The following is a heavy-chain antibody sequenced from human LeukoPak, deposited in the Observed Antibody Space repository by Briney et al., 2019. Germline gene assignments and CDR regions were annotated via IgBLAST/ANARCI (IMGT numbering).Heavy chain of an antibody. V-gene: IGHV4-30-4*02. Sequence: SETLSLTCTVSGGSISSGDYYWSWIRQPPGKGLEWIGYIYYSGSTSYNPSLKSRVTISVDKSKNRFSLKLSSLTAADTAVYYCARANYFDYWGQGTLVTVSS. CDR2: IYYSGST. J-gene: IGHJ4*02. CDR3: ARANYFDY. CDR1: GGSISSGDYY.